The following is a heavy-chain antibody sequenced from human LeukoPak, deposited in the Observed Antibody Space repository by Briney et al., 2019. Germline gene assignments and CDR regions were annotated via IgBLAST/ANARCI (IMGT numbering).Heavy chain of an antibody. CDR3: ARSYSSGWYALDY. V-gene: IGHV1-18*01. J-gene: IGHJ4*02. Sequence: GASVKVSCKASGYTFTSYGISWVRQAPGQGLEWMGEISTYNGNTNYAQKFQGRVTMTRDTSISTAYMELSRLRSDDTAVYYCARSYSSGWYALDYWGQGTLVTVSS. CDR2: ISTYNGNT. D-gene: IGHD6-19*01. CDR1: GYTFTSYG.